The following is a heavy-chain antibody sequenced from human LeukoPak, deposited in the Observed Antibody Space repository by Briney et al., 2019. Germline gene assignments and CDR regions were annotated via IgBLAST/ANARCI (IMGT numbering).Heavy chain of an antibody. V-gene: IGHV4-59*08. D-gene: IGHD3-10*01. Sequence: PSETLSLTCTVSGGSISSYYWSWIRQPPGKGLGWIGYIYYSGSTNYNPPLKSRVTISVDTSKNQFSLKLSSVTAADPAVYYCARLSYGSRMYPDYWGQGTLVTVSS. CDR1: GGSISSYY. CDR3: ARLSYGSRMYPDY. CDR2: IYYSGST. J-gene: IGHJ4*02.